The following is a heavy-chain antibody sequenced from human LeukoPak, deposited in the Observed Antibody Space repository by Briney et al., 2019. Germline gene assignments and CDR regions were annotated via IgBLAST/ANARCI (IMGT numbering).Heavy chain of an antibody. CDR3: AKPYYDILTGYVY. V-gene: IGHV3-23*01. J-gene: IGHJ4*02. CDR1: GLTFSSYV. Sequence: GGSLRLSCAASGLTFSSYVLSWVRQAPGKGLEWVSAISGSGGSTYYADSVKGRFTISRDNSKNTLYLQMNSLRAEDTAVYYCAKPYYDILTGYVYWGQGTLVTVSS. D-gene: IGHD3-9*01. CDR2: ISGSGGST.